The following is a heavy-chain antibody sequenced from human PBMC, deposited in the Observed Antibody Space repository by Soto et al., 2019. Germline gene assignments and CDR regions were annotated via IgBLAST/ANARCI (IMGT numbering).Heavy chain of an antibody. J-gene: IGHJ4*02. D-gene: IGHD2-21*01. CDR3: AGDDWGQPHI. CDR2: INPNSGGT. CDR1: GYTFTGYY. V-gene: IGHV1-2*02. Sequence: ASVKVSCKASGYTFTGYYMHWVRQAPGQGLEWMGWINPNSGGTNYAQKFQGRFTISRDNAKNCLYLQMSSLRVEDTGVYYCAGDDWGQPHIRGKGPPVPVSS.